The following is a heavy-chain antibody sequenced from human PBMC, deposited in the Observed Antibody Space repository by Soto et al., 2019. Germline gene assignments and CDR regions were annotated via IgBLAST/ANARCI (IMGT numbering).Heavy chain of an antibody. J-gene: IGHJ5*02. Sequence: QVQLQESGPGLVKPSETLSLTCTVSGGSISSYYWSWIRQPPGKGLEWIGYIYYSGSTNYNPSLKSRVTISVDTSKNQFSLKLSSVTAADTAVYYCARTTLKLTYDILTGLPEANWFDPWGQGTLVTVSS. D-gene: IGHD3-9*01. CDR2: IYYSGST. CDR3: ARTTLKLTYDILTGLPEANWFDP. V-gene: IGHV4-59*01. CDR1: GGSISSYY.